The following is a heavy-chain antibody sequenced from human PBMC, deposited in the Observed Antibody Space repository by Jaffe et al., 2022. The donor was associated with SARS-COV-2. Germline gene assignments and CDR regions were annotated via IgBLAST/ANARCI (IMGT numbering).Heavy chain of an antibody. V-gene: IGHV4-61*02. Sequence: QVQLQESGPGLVKPSQTLSLTCTVSGGSISSGSYYWSWIRQPAGKGLEWIGRIYTSGSTNYNPSLKSRVTISVDTSKNQFSLKLSSVTAADTAVYYCARVAMETTVVGGHWYFDLWGRGTLVTVSS. D-gene: IGHD4-17*01. CDR1: GGSISSGSYY. CDR3: ARVAMETTVVGGHWYFDL. J-gene: IGHJ2*01. CDR2: IYTSGST.